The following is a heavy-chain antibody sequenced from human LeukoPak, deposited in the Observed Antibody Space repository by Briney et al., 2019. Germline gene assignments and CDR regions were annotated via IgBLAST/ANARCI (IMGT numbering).Heavy chain of an antibody. Sequence: PGGSLRLSCAASSFTFSNYAMSWVRQAPGKGLEWVSSIYSAGATHYAESVKGRFTISRDNSKNTLYLQMNSLRAEDMAVYYCARIEWERLGRAFDIWGQGTMVTVSS. J-gene: IGHJ3*02. CDR1: SFTFSNYA. CDR3: ARIEWERLGRAFDI. D-gene: IGHD1-26*01. V-gene: IGHV3-53*01. CDR2: IYSAGAT.